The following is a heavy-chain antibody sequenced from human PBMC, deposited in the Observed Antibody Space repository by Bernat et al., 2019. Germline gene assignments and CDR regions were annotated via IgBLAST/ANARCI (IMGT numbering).Heavy chain of an antibody. CDR1: GFTVSSSY. CDR2: IYSGGRT. CDR3: ATDPGYCCSDTSCQGAFDI. D-gene: IGHD2-2*01. V-gene: IGHV3-66*01. J-gene: IGHJ3*02. Sequence: EVQLVESGGGLVQPGGSLRLSCAASGFTVSSSYMSWVRQAPGKGLEWVSLIYSGGRTDYAESVKDRFTISRDNSKNTLFLQMDSLRVEDTAVYYCATDPGYCCSDTSCQGAFDIWGQGTMVTVSS.